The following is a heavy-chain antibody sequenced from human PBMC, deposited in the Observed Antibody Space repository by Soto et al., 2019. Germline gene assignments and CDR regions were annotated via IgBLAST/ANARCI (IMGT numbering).Heavy chain of an antibody. CDR2: IVVGRGNT. J-gene: IGHJ6*02. CDR3: ATPAMPSRSTILYFYATAA. V-gene: IGHV1-58*01. CDR1: GFTFTSSA. Sequence: ASVKVSCKASGFTFTSSAVQWVRQARGQRLEWIGWIVVGRGNTNYAQKFQERVTITGDMSTSAAYMELSSLRSEDTAVYYSATPAMPSRSTILYFYATAASGHGTTAT. D-gene: IGHD2-2*01.